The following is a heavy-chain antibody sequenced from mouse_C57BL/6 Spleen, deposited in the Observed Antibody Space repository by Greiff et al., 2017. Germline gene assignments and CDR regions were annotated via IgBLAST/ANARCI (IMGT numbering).Heavy chain of an antibody. Sequence: EVMLVESGGGLVKPGGSLKLSCAASGFTFSDYGMHWVRQAPEKGLEWVAYISSGSSTIYYADTVKGRFTISRDNAKNTLFLQMTSLRSEDTAMYYCARPFYGALGYWGQGTTLTVSS. J-gene: IGHJ2*01. D-gene: IGHD1-1*01. V-gene: IGHV5-17*01. CDR2: ISSGSSTI. CDR1: GFTFSDYG. CDR3: ARPFYGALGY.